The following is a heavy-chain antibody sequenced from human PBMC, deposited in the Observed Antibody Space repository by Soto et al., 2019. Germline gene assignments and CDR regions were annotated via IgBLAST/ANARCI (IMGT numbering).Heavy chain of an antibody. CDR3: ARGSSIAGLYYGMDV. D-gene: IGHD6-6*01. Sequence: QVQLQESGPGLVKPSQTLSLTCTVSGGSISSGGYYWTWIRQHPGKGLEWIGYNYYSGITYYNPSLTHRVTISLDTSKNQFSLKLSSVTAADTAVYYCARGSSIAGLYYGMDVWGQGTTVTVSS. CDR1: GGSISSGGYY. V-gene: IGHV4-31*03. J-gene: IGHJ6*02. CDR2: NYYSGIT.